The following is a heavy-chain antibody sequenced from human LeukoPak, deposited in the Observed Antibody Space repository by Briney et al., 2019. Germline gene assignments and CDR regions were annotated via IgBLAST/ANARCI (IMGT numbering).Heavy chain of an antibody. CDR1: GYTFTGYY. CDR3: ARLQFSANRPRDY. V-gene: IGHV1-2*02. Sequence: ASVRVSCKASGYTFTGYYIHWIRQAPGQGLEWLGWINPSSGGTNYTQKFEGRVTMTRDTSLTTAYLELRSLRSDDTAVYYCARLQFSANRPRDYWGQGTLVTVSS. CDR2: INPSSGGT. D-gene: IGHD5-24*01. J-gene: IGHJ4*02.